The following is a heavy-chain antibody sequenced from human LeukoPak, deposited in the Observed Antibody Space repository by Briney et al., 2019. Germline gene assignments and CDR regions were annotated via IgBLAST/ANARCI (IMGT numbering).Heavy chain of an antibody. V-gene: IGHV3-64D*09. CDR2: INDNGGRT. CDR1: GVTFSRYA. Sequence: GGSLRLSCSASGVTFSRYAMHWVRQAPGKGLEYVSGINDNGGRTHYGDSVKGRFSISRDNSKNTLHLQMTTLRAEDTALYYCVKDVAGSYAFDYWGQGILVTVAS. CDR3: VKDVAGSYAFDY. D-gene: IGHD1-26*01. J-gene: IGHJ4*02.